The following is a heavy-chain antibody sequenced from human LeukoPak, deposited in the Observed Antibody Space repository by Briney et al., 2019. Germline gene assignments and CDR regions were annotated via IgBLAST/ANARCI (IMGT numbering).Heavy chain of an antibody. CDR3: AKSPLVLRFLEWFDY. J-gene: IGHJ4*02. D-gene: IGHD3-3*01. CDR2: ISGSGGST. Sequence: PGGSLRLSCVVSGVTFSNYAMSWVRQAPGKGLEWVSAISGSGGSTYYADSVKGRFTISRDNSKNTLYLQMNSLRAEDTAVYYCAKSPLVLRFLEWFDYWGQGTLVTVSS. CDR1: GVTFSNYA. V-gene: IGHV3-23*01.